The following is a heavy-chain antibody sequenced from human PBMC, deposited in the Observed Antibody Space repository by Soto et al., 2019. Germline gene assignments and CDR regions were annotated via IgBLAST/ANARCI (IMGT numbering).Heavy chain of an antibody. Sequence: SETLSLTCAVSGYSISSGYYWGWIRQPPGKGLEWIGSIYHSGSTYYNPSLKSRVTISVDTSKNQFSLKLSSVTAADTAVYYCESCRLVNYVHNWLDPCGQGTLVTVSS. D-gene: IGHD3-16*01. V-gene: IGHV4-38-2*01. CDR2: IYHSGST. CDR1: GYSISSGYY. CDR3: ESCRLVNYVHNWLDP. J-gene: IGHJ5*02.